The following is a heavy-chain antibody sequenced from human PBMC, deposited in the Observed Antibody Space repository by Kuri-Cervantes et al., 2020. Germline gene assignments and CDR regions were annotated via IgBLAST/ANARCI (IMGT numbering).Heavy chain of an antibody. Sequence: GESLKISCAASGFTFKNYEMHWVRQAPGKGLEWVSNIRSSGGTIYYADSVKGRFSISRDNAKNSLYLQMNSLRAEDTAVYYCARSAVVTPSYYYYGMDVWGQGTTVTVSS. J-gene: IGHJ6*02. CDR1: GFTFKNYE. CDR2: IRSSGGTI. D-gene: IGHD4-23*01. V-gene: IGHV3-48*03. CDR3: ARSAVVTPSYYYYGMDV.